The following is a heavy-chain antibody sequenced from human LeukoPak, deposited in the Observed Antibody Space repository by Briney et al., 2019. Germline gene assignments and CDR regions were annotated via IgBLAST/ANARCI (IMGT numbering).Heavy chain of an antibody. CDR2: ISGSGGST. CDR1: GFTFSSDA. J-gene: IGHJ5*02. V-gene: IGHV3-23*01. CDR3: AKDDGLIMFSS. Sequence: GGSLRLSCAASGFTFSSDAMSWVRQAPGKGLEWVSAISGSGGSTYYADSVKGRFTISRDNSKNTLYLQVNSLRAEDTAVYYCAKDDGLIMFSSWGQGTLVTVSS. D-gene: IGHD3-16*01.